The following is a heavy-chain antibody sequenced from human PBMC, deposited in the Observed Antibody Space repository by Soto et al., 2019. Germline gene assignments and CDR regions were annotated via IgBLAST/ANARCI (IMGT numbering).Heavy chain of an antibody. CDR3: ARGPVFGVVIINYYYYGMDV. V-gene: IGHV1-69*01. CDR2: IIPIFGTA. J-gene: IGHJ6*02. Sequence: QVQLVQSGAEVKKPESSVKVSCKASGGTFSSYAISWVRQAPGQGLEWMGGIIPIFGTANYAQKFQGRVTITADESTSTAYMELSSLRSEDTAVYYCARGPVFGVVIINYYYYGMDVWGQGTTVTVSS. CDR1: GGTFSSYA. D-gene: IGHD3-3*01.